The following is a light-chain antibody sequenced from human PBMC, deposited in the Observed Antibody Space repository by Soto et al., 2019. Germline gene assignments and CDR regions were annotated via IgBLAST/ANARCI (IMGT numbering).Light chain of an antibody. J-gene: IGKJ4*01. CDR1: QTVSTSF. CDR3: QQRSNWRVT. V-gene: IGKV3-11*01. CDR2: DAS. Sequence: EIVLTQSPGTLSFSPGERATLSCRASQTVSTSFLAWYQQKPGQAPRLLIYDASNRATGIPARFSGSGSGKDFTLTISSLEPEDIAVYYCQQRSNWRVTFGGGTKVEIX.